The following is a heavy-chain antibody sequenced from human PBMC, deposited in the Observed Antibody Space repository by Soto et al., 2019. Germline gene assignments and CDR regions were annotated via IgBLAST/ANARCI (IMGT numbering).Heavy chain of an antibody. CDR1: GVSISRSNYY. V-gene: IGHV4-39*01. J-gene: IGHJ4*02. Sequence: QLQLQESGPGLVKPSETLSLACTVSGVSISRSNYYWGWIRQPPGKGLEWIGNIYYSGLTYYNPSLKSRVTISVDTAKNLFSLKLNSVTAADTAVYYCARREIGHVFYFDYWGQGTLVTVSS. D-gene: IGHD3-10*02. CDR3: ARREIGHVFYFDY. CDR2: IYYSGLT.